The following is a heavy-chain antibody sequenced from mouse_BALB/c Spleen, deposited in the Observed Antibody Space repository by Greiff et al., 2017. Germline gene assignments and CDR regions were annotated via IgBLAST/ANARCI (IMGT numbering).Heavy chain of an antibody. V-gene: IGHV5-6-5*01. Sequence: EVNLVESGGGLVKPGGSLKLSCAASGFTFSSYAMSWVRQTPEKRLEWVASISSGGSTYYPDSVKGRFTISRDNARNILYLQMSSLRSEDTAMYYCARNDLLRYAMDYWGQGTSVTVSS. J-gene: IGHJ4*01. CDR2: ISSGGST. CDR1: GFTFSSYA. D-gene: IGHD1-1*01. CDR3: ARNDLLRYAMDY.